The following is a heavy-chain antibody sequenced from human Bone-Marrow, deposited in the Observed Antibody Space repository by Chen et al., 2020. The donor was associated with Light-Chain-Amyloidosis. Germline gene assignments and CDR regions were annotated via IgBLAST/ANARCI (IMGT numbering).Heavy chain of an antibody. CDR1: GFTFRTSW. J-gene: IGHJ4*02. CDR3: SREFTGYDDY. Sequence: DVQLLESGGGLVQPGGSLRLSCAASGFTFRTSWMHWARQAPGKGLVWVSRIIPDGDRVDYADYVRGRFTISRDEANSTVYLQMNSLRAEDTAVYYCSREFTGYDDYGGQGTLVTVSS. CDR2: IIPDGDRV. D-gene: IGHD5-12*01. V-gene: IGHV3-74*01.